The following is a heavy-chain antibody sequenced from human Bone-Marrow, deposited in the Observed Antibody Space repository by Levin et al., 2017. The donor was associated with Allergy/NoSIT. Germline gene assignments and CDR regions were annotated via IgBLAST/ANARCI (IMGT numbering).Heavy chain of an antibody. Sequence: HPGGSLRLSCEASGFNFSSYVMHWVRQAPDRGLEEVAVIWYDGSNKYYGDSVKGRFTISRDNSKNMVYLQMNSLRVEDTAVYYCAREGAEWFGGDLAKWGQGTLVTVSS. J-gene: IGHJ4*02. D-gene: IGHD3-10*01. CDR1: GFNFSSYV. CDR3: AREGAEWFGGDLAK. CDR2: IWYDGSNK. V-gene: IGHV3-33*01.